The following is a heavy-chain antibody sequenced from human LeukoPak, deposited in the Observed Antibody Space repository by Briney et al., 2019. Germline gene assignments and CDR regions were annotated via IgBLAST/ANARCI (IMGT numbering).Heavy chain of an antibody. D-gene: IGHD4-17*01. J-gene: IGHJ4*02. CDR3: ARVDYADYAPNFDY. CDR1: GFTFSSYS. Sequence: GGSLRLSCAVSGFTFSSYSMNWVRQAPGKGLEWVSSISSSGTYMFYADSVKGRCTIPRDNAKNSLYLQINSLRADDTAVYYCARVDYADYAPNFDYWGQGTLVTVSS. V-gene: IGHV3-21*01. CDR2: ISSSGTYM.